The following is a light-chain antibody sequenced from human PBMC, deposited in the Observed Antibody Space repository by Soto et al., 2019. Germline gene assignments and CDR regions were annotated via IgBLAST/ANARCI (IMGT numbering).Light chain of an antibody. Sequence: QSVLTQPPSASGTPGQRVTISCSGSSSNIGSNTVNWYQQLPGTAPKLLIYSNNQRPSGVPDRFSSSKSGTSASLAISGLQSEDEADYYCAAWDDSLNGSVVFGGGTKVTVL. CDR2: SNN. CDR1: SSNIGSNT. CDR3: AAWDDSLNGSVV. J-gene: IGLJ2*01. V-gene: IGLV1-44*01.